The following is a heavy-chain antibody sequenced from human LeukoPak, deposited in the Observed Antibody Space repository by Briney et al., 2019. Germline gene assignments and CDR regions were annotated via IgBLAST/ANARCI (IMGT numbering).Heavy chain of an antibody. D-gene: IGHD3-22*01. CDR3: ARADHYYDSSGYLPTGDY. CDR1: GFTFSSYW. J-gene: IGHJ4*02. Sequence: GGSLRLSCVVSGFTFSSYWMSWVRQAPGKGLEWVANIKQDGSEKYYVDSVKGRFTISRDNAKNSLYLQMNSLRAEDTAVYYCARADHYYDSSGYLPTGDYWGQGTLVTVSS. V-gene: IGHV3-7*01. CDR2: IKQDGSEK.